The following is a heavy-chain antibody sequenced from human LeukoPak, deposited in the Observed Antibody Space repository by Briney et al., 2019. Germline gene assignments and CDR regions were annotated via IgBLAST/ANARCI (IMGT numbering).Heavy chain of an antibody. D-gene: IGHD3-10*01. CDR1: GGSISSGGYY. CDR2: TYYSGST. V-gene: IGHV4-31*03. CDR3: ANYGSGSYRFDP. J-gene: IGHJ5*02. Sequence: SQTLSLTCTVSGGSISSGGYYWSWIRQHPGKGLEWIGYTYYSGSTYYNPSLKSRVTISVDTSKNQFSLKLSSVTAADTAVYYCANYGSGSYRFDPWGQGTLVTVSS.